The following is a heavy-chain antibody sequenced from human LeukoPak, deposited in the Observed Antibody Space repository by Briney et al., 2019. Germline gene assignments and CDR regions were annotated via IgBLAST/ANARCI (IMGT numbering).Heavy chain of an antibody. D-gene: IGHD1-26*01. CDR1: GFTFSTFE. V-gene: IGHV3-48*03. CDR2: ISSSGSPI. Sequence: QTGGSLRLSCVPSGFTFSTFEMAWVRQAPGKGLEFVSHISSSGSPIVYTDSVKGRFTISRDDAKSSLFLQMNSLTAEDTAVYFCAGGPQYSGSYAYWGQGTLVTVSS. J-gene: IGHJ4*02. CDR3: AGGPQYSGSYAY.